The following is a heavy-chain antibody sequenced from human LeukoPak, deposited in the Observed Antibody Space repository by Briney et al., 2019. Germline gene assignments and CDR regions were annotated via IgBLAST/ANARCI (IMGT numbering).Heavy chain of an antibody. V-gene: IGHV3-48*03. J-gene: IGHJ3*02. CDR1: GFTFSSYE. Sequence: PGGSLRLSCAASGFTFSSYEMNWVRQAPGKGLEWVSYISSSGSTIYYADSVKGRFTISRDNSKNTLYLQMNSLRAEDTAVYYCAGVDAAMPDAFDIWGQGTTVTVSS. CDR2: ISSSGSTI. CDR3: AGVDAAMPDAFDI. D-gene: IGHD5-18*01.